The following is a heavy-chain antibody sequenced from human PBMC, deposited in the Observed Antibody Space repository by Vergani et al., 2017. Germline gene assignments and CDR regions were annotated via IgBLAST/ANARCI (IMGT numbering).Heavy chain of an antibody. CDR2: IHTSGST. D-gene: IGHD3-9*01. Sequence: QVQLQESGPGLVKPSETLSLTCAVSGFSIDNGYYWDWIRQPPGKGLEWIGRIHTSGSTNYNPSLKSRVTMSEDTSKNQFSLNLTSVTAADTAVYYCAATSLDDILTGYLNAFDIWGQGTMVTVSS. V-gene: IGHV4-38-2*01. J-gene: IGHJ3*02. CDR3: AATSLDDILTGYLNAFDI. CDR1: GFSIDNGYY.